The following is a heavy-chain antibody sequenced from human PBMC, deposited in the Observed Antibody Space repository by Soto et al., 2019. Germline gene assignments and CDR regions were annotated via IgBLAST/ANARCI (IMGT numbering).Heavy chain of an antibody. CDR2: IYYSGTT. D-gene: IGHD6-13*01. J-gene: IGHJ6*02. CDR3: ARNGAAVLYYYAMDV. CDR1: GASISTSTYH. Sequence: SETLSLTCTVSGASISTSTYHWGWMRQSPGKGLEWIGAIYYSGTTYYNPSLKSRVTISVDTSNNQFSLKLGSVTAADTAVYYRARNGAAVLYYYAMDVWGQGTTVTVSS. V-gene: IGHV4-39*01.